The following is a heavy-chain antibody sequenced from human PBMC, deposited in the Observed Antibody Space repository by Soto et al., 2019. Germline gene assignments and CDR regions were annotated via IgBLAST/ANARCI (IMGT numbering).Heavy chain of an antibody. CDR3: ASGRGYDILTGYYPYFHY. V-gene: IGHV3-9*01. J-gene: IGHJ4*02. D-gene: IGHD3-9*01. CDR2: ISWNSGSI. Sequence: PGGSLRLSCAASGLTIDDYAMHWVRQTPGKDLEWVSGISWNSGSIGYADSVKGRFTISRDNAKNSLYLQMNSLRAGDTALYYCASGRGYDILTGYYPYFHYWGQGTLVTVSS. CDR1: GLTIDDYA.